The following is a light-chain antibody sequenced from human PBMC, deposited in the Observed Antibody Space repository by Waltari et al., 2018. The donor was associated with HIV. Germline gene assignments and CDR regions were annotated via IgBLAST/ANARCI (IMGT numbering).Light chain of an antibody. CDR2: NTN. Sequence: QSVLTQPPSVSGAPGQRVTLSCTGTRSNIRTPAVQWYQQLPGTAPRLLIYNTNSRPSGFPDRCSGSKSGTSASLAINVLQAEDEADYYCQSSDSTLSGSVFGGGTKLTVL. V-gene: IGLV1-40*01. CDR1: RSNIRTPA. CDR3: QSSDSTLSGSV. J-gene: IGLJ2*01.